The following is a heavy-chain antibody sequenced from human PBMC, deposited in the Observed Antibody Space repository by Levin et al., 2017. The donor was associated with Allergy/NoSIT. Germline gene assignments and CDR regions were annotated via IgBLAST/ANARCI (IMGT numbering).Heavy chain of an antibody. CDR1: GFTFSSYA. D-gene: IGHD2-2*01. J-gene: IGHJ4*02. V-gene: IGHV3-23*01. Sequence: GGSLRLSCAASGFTFSSYAMSWVRQAPGKGLEWVSAISGSGGSTYYADSVKGRFTISRDNSKNTLYLQMNSLRAEDTAVYYCAKDRGGEDIVVVPANFDYWGQGTLVTVSS. CDR2: ISGSGGST. CDR3: AKDRGGEDIVVVPANFDY.